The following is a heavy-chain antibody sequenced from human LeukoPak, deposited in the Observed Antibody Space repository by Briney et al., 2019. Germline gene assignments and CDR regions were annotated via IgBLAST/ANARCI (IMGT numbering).Heavy chain of an antibody. J-gene: IGHJ4*02. V-gene: IGHV1-18*01. D-gene: IGHD3-10*01. CDR1: GYTFTSYG. Sequence: ASVKVSCKASGYTFTSYGISWVRQAPGQGLEWMGWISTYNGNTDYAQKLQGRVTMTTDTSTSTAYMELRSLRSDDTAVYYCARDLRGSGSYYRLPDYWGQGTLVTVSS. CDR3: ARDLRGSGSYYRLPDY. CDR2: ISTYNGNT.